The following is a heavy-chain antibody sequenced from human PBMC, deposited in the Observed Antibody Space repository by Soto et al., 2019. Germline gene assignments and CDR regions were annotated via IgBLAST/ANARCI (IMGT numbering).Heavy chain of an antibody. CDR3: ARGRFVVITTRYYYYYGMDV. Sequence: PSETKSLTYAVEDGYFSGYDGSWIRQKQGKGLEWIGEINHSGSTNYNPSLKSRVTISVDTSKNQFSLKLSSVTAADTAVYYCARGRFVVITTRYYYYYGMDVWGQGTTVTVSS. V-gene: IGHV4-34*01. J-gene: IGHJ6*02. CDR2: INHSGST. D-gene: IGHD3-22*01. CDR1: DGYFSGYD.